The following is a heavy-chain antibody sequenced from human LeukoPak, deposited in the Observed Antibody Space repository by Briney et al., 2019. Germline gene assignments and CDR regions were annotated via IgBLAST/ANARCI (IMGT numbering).Heavy chain of an antibody. CDR3: AKDWTKTAMVLGGYFDY. D-gene: IGHD5-18*01. CDR1: GFTFLSYS. CDR2: ISSTSSSYI. J-gene: IGHJ4*02. V-gene: IGHV3-21*04. Sequence: PGGSLRLSCAASGFTFLSYSMSWVRQAPGKGLEWVSSISSTSSSYIYYADSVKGRFTISRDNSKNTLYLQMNSLRAEDTAVYYCAKDWTKTAMVLGGYFDYWGQGTLVTVSS.